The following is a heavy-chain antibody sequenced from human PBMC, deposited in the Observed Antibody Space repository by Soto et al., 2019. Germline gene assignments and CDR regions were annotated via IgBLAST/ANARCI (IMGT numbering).Heavy chain of an antibody. D-gene: IGHD3-10*01. CDR1: GGSISSSNW. Sequence: SEPLSLTCAVSGGSISSSNWWSWVRQPPGKGLEWIGEIYHSGSTNYNPSLKSRVTISVDKSKNQFSLKLSSVTAADTAVYYCARELVRGVIKYNWFDPWGQGTLVTVSS. J-gene: IGHJ5*02. V-gene: IGHV4-4*02. CDR2: IYHSGST. CDR3: ARELVRGVIKYNWFDP.